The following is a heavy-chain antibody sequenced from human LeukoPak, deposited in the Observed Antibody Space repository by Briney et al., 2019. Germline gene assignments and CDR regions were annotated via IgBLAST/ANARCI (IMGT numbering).Heavy chain of an antibody. Sequence: ASVKVSCKASGYTFTGYYMHWVRQAPGQGLEWMGWINPNSGGTNYEQKFQGRVTMTRDTSISTAYMELSRLRSDDTAVYYCARVRGSGSYTAFDIWGQGTMVTVSS. CDR1: GYTFTGYY. V-gene: IGHV1-2*02. D-gene: IGHD1-26*01. CDR3: ARVRGSGSYTAFDI. J-gene: IGHJ3*02. CDR2: INPNSGGT.